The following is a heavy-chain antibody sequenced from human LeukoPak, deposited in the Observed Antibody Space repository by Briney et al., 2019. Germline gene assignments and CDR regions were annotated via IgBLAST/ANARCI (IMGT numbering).Heavy chain of an antibody. Sequence: PSETLSLTCTVSGGSISSSSYYWGWIRQPPGKGLEWIGSIYYSGSTYYNPSLKSRVTISVDTSKNQFSLKLSSVTAADTAVYYCASSSGSSGWYVWFDPWGQGTLVTVSS. CDR3: ASSSGSSGWYVWFDP. J-gene: IGHJ5*02. V-gene: IGHV4-39*01. D-gene: IGHD6-19*01. CDR1: GGSISSSSYY. CDR2: IYYSGST.